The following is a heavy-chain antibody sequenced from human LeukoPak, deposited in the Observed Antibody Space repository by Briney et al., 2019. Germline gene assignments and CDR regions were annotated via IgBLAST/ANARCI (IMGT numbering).Heavy chain of an antibody. CDR2: INPNSGGT. CDR3: ARRSSSSFFLDY. V-gene: IGHV1-2*02. D-gene: IGHD6-13*01. Sequence: ASVKVSCKASGYTFTGYYMHWVRQAPGQGLEWMGWINPNSGGTNYAQKFQGRVTMTRDTSISTAYMELSRLRSDDTAVYYCARRSSSSFFLDYWGQGTLVTVSS. J-gene: IGHJ4*02. CDR1: GYTFTGYY.